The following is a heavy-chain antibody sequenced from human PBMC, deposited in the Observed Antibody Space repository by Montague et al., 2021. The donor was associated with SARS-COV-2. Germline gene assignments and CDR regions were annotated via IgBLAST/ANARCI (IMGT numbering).Heavy chain of an antibody. V-gene: IGHV4-4*07. CDR3: ARDHMTILFMAYYYGMDV. Sequence: SETLSLTCTVSGGSISSYYWSWIRQPPGKGLELIGLIYPSCSTKYNLSLKSRATMSVDTSKNQFSLKLSSVTAADTAVYYCARDHMTILFMAYYYGMDVWGQGTTVTVSS. CDR1: GGSISSYY. CDR2: IYPSCST. J-gene: IGHJ6*02. D-gene: IGHD4/OR15-4a*01.